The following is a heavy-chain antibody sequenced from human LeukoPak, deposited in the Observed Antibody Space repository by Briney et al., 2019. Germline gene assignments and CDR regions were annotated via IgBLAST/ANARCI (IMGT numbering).Heavy chain of an antibody. CDR2: ITSSSSYI. V-gene: IGHV3-21*01. CDR3: ARPRRVYGSGSYDY. CDR1: GFTFSSYS. D-gene: IGHD3-10*01. J-gene: IGHJ4*02. Sequence: PGGSLRLSCAASGFTFSSYSMNWVRQAPGKGLEWVSSITSSSSYIYYADSVKGRFTISRDNAKNTLYLQMNSLRAEDTAVYYCARPRRVYGSGSYDYWGQGTLVTVSS.